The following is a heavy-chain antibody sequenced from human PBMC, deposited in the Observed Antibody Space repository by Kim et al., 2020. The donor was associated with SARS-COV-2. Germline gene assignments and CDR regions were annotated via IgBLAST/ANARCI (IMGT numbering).Heavy chain of an antibody. D-gene: IGHD4-17*01. CDR2: IYYSGST. Sequence: SETLSLTCTVSGGSISSSSYYWGWIRQPPGKGLEWIGSIYYSGSTYYNPSLKSRVTISVDTSKNQFSLKLSSVTAADTAVYYCARQRDYGDYAYLDPWGQGTLVTVSS. CDR3: ARQRDYGDYAYLDP. CDR1: GGSISSSSYY. V-gene: IGHV4-39*01. J-gene: IGHJ5*02.